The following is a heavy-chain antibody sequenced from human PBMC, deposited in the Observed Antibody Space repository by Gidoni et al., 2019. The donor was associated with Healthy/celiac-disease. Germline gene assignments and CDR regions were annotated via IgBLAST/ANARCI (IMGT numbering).Heavy chain of an antibody. Sequence: EVQLLESGGGLVQPGGSLSLSCAASGFTFSSYAMSWVRQAPGKGLGWVSAISGSGGSTYYADSVKGRFTISRDNSKNTLYLQMNSLRAEDTAVYYCAKAQLSYYYDSSAMDVWGQGTTVTVSS. CDR2: ISGSGGST. CDR3: AKAQLSYYYDSSAMDV. V-gene: IGHV3-23*01. CDR1: GFTFSSYA. J-gene: IGHJ6*02. D-gene: IGHD3-22*01.